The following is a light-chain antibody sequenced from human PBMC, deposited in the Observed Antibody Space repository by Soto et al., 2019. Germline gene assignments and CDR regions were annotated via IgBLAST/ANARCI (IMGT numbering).Light chain of an antibody. Sequence: EIVMTQSPATLSVSPGERGTLSCRASQNIRSNVAWYQQRPGQAPRLLIYDASNRATGIPARFSGSGSGTDFTLTISRLEPEDFAVYYCQQFRNWPWTFGQGTKVDIK. J-gene: IGKJ1*01. V-gene: IGKV3D-15*01. CDR1: QNIRSN. CDR2: DAS. CDR3: QQFRNWPWT.